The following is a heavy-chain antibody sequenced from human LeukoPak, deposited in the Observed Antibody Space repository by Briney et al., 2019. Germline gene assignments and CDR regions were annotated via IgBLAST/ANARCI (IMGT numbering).Heavy chain of an antibody. CDR3: ARDQSYNWNDLLGWFDP. Sequence: GGSLRLSCAASGFTFSSYWMSWVRQAPGKGLEWVANIKQDGSEKYYVDSVKGRFTISRDNAKNSLYLQMNSLRAEDTAVYYCARDQSYNWNDLLGWFDPWGQGTLVTVSS. D-gene: IGHD1-1*01. V-gene: IGHV3-7*01. CDR1: GFTFSSYW. CDR2: IKQDGSEK. J-gene: IGHJ5*02.